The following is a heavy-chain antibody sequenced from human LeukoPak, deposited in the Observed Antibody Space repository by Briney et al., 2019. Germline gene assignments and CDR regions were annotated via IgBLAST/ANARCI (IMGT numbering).Heavy chain of an antibody. CDR1: GYTFTSYG. Sequence: ASVKVSCKASGYTFTSYGISWVRQAPGQGLEWMGWISAYNGNTIYAQKFQGRVTMTEDTSTDTAYMELSSLRSDDTAVYYCARDRSSSRPNYFDYWGQETLVTVSS. D-gene: IGHD6-6*01. V-gene: IGHV1-18*01. CDR2: ISAYNGNT. J-gene: IGHJ4*02. CDR3: ARDRSSSRPNYFDY.